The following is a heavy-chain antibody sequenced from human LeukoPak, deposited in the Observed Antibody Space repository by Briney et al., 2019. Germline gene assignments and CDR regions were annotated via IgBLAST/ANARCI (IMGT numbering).Heavy chain of an antibody. CDR2: INPNSGGT. CDR1: GYTFTGYY. J-gene: IGHJ4*02. D-gene: IGHD4-17*01. CDR3: RTDRYGDYGDYIDY. V-gene: IGHV1-2*02. Sequence: ASVKVSCKASGYTFTGYYIHWVRQAPGQGLEWMGWINPNSGGTNYAQKFQGRVTMTRGTSISTAYMELSRLRSDDTAVYYCRTDRYGDYGDYIDYWGQGTLVTVSS.